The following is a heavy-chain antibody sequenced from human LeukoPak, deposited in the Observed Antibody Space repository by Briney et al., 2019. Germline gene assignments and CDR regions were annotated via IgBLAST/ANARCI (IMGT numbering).Heavy chain of an antibody. V-gene: IGHV1-18*01. J-gene: IGHJ5*02. CDR1: GYTFTSYG. CDR2: ISAYNGNT. Sequence: ASVRVSCKASGYTFTSYGISWVRQAPGQGLEWMGWISAYNGNTNYAQKLQGRVTMTTDTSTSTAYMELRSLRSDDTAVYYCARIGSKSSGWNNWFDPWGQGTLVTVSS. D-gene: IGHD6-19*01. CDR3: ARIGSKSSGWNNWFDP.